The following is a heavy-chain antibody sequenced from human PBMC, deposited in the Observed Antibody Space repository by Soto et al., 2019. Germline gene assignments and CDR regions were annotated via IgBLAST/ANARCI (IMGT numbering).Heavy chain of an antibody. CDR2: INHRGSS. CDR1: GGSFSGYY. CDR3: ARVDDY. Sequence: QVQLQQWGTGLLKPSETLSLTCAVYGGSFSGYYWSWIRQSPGKGLEWVGEINHRGSSNYHPSLKSPVTMSVDTSRNQFSLKLSSVTAANTAVYYCARVDDYWCQGTLVTVSS. J-gene: IGHJ4*02. V-gene: IGHV4-34*01.